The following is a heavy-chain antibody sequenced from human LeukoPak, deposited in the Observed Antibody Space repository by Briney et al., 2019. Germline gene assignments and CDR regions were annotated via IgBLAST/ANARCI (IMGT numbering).Heavy chain of an antibody. V-gene: IGHV3-7*04. CDR1: GFTFSSYG. Sequence: GGSLRLSCAASGFTFSSYGMYWVRQAPGKGLEWVADIKQDGSEKYYVDSVKGRFTISRDNAKNSLYLQMNSLRAEDTAVYYCARDGSGKYYPGPTDYWGQGTLVTVSS. CDR2: IKQDGSEK. CDR3: ARDGSGKYYPGPTDY. J-gene: IGHJ4*02. D-gene: IGHD3-10*01.